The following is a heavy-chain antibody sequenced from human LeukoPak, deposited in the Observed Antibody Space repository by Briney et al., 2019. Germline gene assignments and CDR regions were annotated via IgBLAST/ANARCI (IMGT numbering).Heavy chain of an antibody. Sequence: GGSLRLSCAASGFTFSIYAMSWVRQAPGKGLEGVSATGSGGVTTYYADSVKGRFTISRDNSKNTLYLQMDSLRADDTAVYYCAKDGQYSTSWSPFDYWGQGTLVTVSS. CDR3: AKDGQYSTSWSPFDY. D-gene: IGHD2-2*01. CDR2: TGSGGVTT. CDR1: GFTFSIYA. J-gene: IGHJ4*02. V-gene: IGHV3-23*01.